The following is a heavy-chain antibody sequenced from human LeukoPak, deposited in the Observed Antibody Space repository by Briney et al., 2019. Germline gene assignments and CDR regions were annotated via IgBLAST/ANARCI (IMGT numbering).Heavy chain of an antibody. J-gene: IGHJ3*02. V-gene: IGHV4-4*07. CDR2: VYTSGTT. D-gene: IGHD6-19*01. CDR1: GGSVSSYY. CDR3: ASSGSGWSTRKDVLEI. Sequence: PSETLSLTCTVSGGSVSSYYWSWIRQPAGKGLEWIGRVYTSGTTYYNPSLKSRVTVSVDTSKNQFSLTMRSVTAADTAMYYCASSGSGWSTRKDVLEIWGQGTTVTVSS.